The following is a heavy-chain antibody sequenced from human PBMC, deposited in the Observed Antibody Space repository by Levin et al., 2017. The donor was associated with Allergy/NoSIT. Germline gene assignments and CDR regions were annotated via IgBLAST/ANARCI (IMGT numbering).Heavy chain of an antibody. D-gene: IGHD3-10*01. CDR2: INPSGGST. J-gene: IGHJ5*02. CDR3: AREASYYGSGSLGRGNWFDP. Sequence: ASVKVSCKASGYTFTSYYMHWVRQAPGQGLEWMGVINPSGGSTSYAQKFQGRVTMTRDTSTSTVYMELSSLRSEDTAVYYCAREASYYGSGSLGRGNWFDPWGQGTLVTVSS. CDR1: GYTFTSYY. V-gene: IGHV1-46*03.